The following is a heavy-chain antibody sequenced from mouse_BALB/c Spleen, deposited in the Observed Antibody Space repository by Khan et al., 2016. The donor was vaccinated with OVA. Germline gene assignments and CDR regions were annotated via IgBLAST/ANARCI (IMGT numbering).Heavy chain of an antibody. CDR2: ISGDSNTI. V-gene: IGHV5-17*02. CDR3: ATSYFYGYYFDY. CDR1: GFTFNSYG. J-gene: IGHJ2*01. D-gene: IGHD1-1*01. Sequence: EVKLMESGGGLVQPGGSRKLSCAASGFTFNSYGMHWVRQAPEKGLEWVAYISGDSNTIYYTDTVKGRFPISRDNSKNTLFLQMTRPMSEDTAIYYCATSYFYGYYFDYWGPGTTLTVS.